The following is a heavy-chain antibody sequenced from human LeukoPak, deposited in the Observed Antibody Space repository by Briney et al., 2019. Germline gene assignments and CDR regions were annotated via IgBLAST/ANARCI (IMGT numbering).Heavy chain of an antibody. Sequence: PSETLSLTCNVSGVSISSVSYYWGWIRQPPGKGLEWIGNIYYSGSTYYNPSLKSRVTISEETSKNQFSLNLGSVTAADTAVYYCARELMSTSCYDYWGQGTLVTVSS. CDR2: IYYSGST. CDR1: GVSISSVSYY. V-gene: IGHV4-39*07. CDR3: ARELMSTSCYDY. J-gene: IGHJ4*02. D-gene: IGHD2-2*01.